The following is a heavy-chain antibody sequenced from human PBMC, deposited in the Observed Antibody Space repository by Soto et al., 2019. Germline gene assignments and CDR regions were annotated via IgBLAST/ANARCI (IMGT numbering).Heavy chain of an antibody. J-gene: IGHJ5*02. CDR2: ISAYNGNT. Sequence: ASVKVSCKASGYTFTSYGISWVRQAPGQGLEWMGWISAYNGNTNYAQKLQGRVTMTTDTSTSTAYMELRSLRSDDTAVYYCARELEIMVYAAWFDPWGQGTLVTVSS. CDR3: ARELEIMVYAAWFDP. D-gene: IGHD2-8*01. CDR1: GYTFTSYG. V-gene: IGHV1-18*01.